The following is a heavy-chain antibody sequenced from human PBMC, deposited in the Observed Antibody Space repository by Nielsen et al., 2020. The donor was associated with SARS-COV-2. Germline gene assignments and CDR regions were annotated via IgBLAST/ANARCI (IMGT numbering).Heavy chain of an antibody. J-gene: IGHJ4*02. D-gene: IGHD4-17*01. V-gene: IGHV4-39*01. CDR3: ARLFNKVTTHFDY. CDR2: IYYSGST. CDR1: GGSISSSSYY. Sequence: SETLSLTCTVSGGSISSSSYYWGWIRQPPGKGLEWIGSIYYSGSTYYNPSLKSRVTISVDTSKNQFSLKLSSVTAADTAVYYCARLFNKVTTHFDYWGQGTLVTVSS.